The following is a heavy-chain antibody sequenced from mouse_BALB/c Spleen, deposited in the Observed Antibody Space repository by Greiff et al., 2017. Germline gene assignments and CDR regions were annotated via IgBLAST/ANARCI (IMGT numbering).Heavy chain of an antibody. CDR1: GFTFSDYY. CDR3: AREIFDY. CDR2: ISDGGSYT. Sequence: EVQLVESGGGLVKPGGSLKLSCAASGFTFSDYYMYWVRQTPEKRLEWVATISDGGSYTYYPDSVKGRFTISRDNAKNNLYLQMSSLKSEDTAMYYCAREIFDYWGQGTTLTVSS. J-gene: IGHJ2*01. V-gene: IGHV5-4*02.